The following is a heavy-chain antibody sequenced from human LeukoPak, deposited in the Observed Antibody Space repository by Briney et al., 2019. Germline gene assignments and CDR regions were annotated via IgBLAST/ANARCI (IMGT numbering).Heavy chain of an antibody. V-gene: IGHV4-59*01. CDR2: IYYSGSA. Sequence: SETLSLTCTVSGGSITYYYWNWIRQPPGKGLEWIGYIYYSGSANYNPSLKSRVTISVDTSKNQFSLKLSSVTAADTAVYYCARGVNHWYFDLWGRGTLVTVSS. D-gene: IGHD3-22*01. CDR3: ARGVNHWYFDL. J-gene: IGHJ2*01. CDR1: GGSITYYY.